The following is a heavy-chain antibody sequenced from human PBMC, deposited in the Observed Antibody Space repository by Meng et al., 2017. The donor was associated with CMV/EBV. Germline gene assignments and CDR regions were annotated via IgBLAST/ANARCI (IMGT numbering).Heavy chain of an antibody. D-gene: IGHD6-19*01. CDR1: GGSVSSGSYY. CDR2: IYYSGSI. V-gene: IGHV4-61*01. CDR3: ASRTAVAEFDY. Sequence: SETLSLTCTVSGGSVSSGSYYWSWIRQPPGKGLEWIGYIYYSGSINYNPSLKSRVTISVDTSKNQFSLKLSSVTAADTAVYYCASRTAVAEFDYWGQGTLVTVSS. J-gene: IGHJ4*02.